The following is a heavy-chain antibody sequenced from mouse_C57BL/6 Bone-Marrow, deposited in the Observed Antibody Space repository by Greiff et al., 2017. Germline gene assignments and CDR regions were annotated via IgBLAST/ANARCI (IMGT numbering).Heavy chain of an antibody. CDR3: TSDGDY. Sequence: VQLHQSGAELVRPGASVTLSCKASGYTFTDYEMHWVKQTPVHGLEWIGAIDPETGGTAYNQKFKGKAILTADKSSSTAYMELRSLTSEDSAVYYCTSDGDYWGQGTTLTVSS. V-gene: IGHV1-15*01. J-gene: IGHJ2*01. CDR2: IDPETGGT. CDR1: GYTFTDYE.